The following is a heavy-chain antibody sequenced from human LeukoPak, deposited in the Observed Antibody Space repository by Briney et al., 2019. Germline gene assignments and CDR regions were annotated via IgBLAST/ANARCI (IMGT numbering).Heavy chain of an antibody. D-gene: IGHD4-11*01. CDR1: GFTFSSYA. CDR2: ISNSGGST. CDR3: AKHDRSSNYVFNYFDY. Sequence: GGSLRLSCAASGFTFSSYAMSWVRQAPGKGLEWVSSISNSGGSTYYVDSVKGRFTISRDNSKNTLSLQMNSLRAEDTAVYYCAKHDRSSNYVFNYFDYWGQGTLVTVSS. V-gene: IGHV3-23*01. J-gene: IGHJ4*02.